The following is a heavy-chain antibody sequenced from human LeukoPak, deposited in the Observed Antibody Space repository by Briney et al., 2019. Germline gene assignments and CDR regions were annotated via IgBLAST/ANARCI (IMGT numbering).Heavy chain of an antibody. CDR3: ARDHIVVGYYGMDV. CDR1: GFTFSDYY. J-gene: IGHJ6*02. D-gene: IGHD2-2*01. V-gene: IGHV3-11*01. CDR2: ISSSGSTI. Sequence: GGSLRLYCAASGFTFSDYYMSWIRQAPGKGLEWVSYISSSGSTIYYADSVKGRFTISRDNAKNSLYLQMNSLRAEDTAVYYCARDHIVVGYYGMDVWGQGTTVTVSS.